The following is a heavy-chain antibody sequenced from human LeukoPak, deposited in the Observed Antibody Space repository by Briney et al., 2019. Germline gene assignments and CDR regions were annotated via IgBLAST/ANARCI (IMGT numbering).Heavy chain of an antibody. CDR3: ARVAGGGNARGGYYYYYYMDV. CDR2: IYTSGST. D-gene: IGHD4-23*01. J-gene: IGHJ6*03. Sequence: SQTLSLTCTVSGGSISSGSYYWSWIRQPAGKGLEWIGRIYTSGSTNYNPSLKSRVTISVDTSKNQFSLKLSSVTAADTAVYYCARVAGGGNARGGYYYYYYMDVWGKGTTVTVSS. CDR1: GGSISSGSYY. V-gene: IGHV4-61*02.